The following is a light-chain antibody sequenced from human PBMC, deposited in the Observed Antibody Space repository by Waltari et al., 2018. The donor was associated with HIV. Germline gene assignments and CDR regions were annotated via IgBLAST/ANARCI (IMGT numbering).Light chain of an antibody. V-gene: IGLV1-47*01. J-gene: IGLJ2*01. CDR3: AALDDIRSGWI. CDR2: QNA. CDR1: TSVIGDNY. Sequence: QSVLTQTPSASGTPGQRLTISCSGSTSVIGDNYGYWFPQFPGTPPKVLIYQNAQRPSGVSDRFAAAKSGTSASLAISGLRTEDESDFYCAALDDIRSGWIFGGGTKLTVL.